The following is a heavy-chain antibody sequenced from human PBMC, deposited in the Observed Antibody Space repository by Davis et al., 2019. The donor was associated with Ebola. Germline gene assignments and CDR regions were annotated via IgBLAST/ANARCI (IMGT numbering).Heavy chain of an antibody. Sequence: GGSLRLSCAASGFTFSSNSMNWVRQAPGKGLEWVSFISSNYIYYADSVKGRFTVSRDNAKNSLYLQMNSLRAEDTAVYYCVRDPALVVTGGGWFFGLWGRGTLVTVSS. V-gene: IGHV3-21*01. CDR1: GFTFSSNS. CDR3: VRDPALVVTGGGWFFGL. CDR2: ISSNYI. D-gene: IGHD2-21*02. J-gene: IGHJ2*01.